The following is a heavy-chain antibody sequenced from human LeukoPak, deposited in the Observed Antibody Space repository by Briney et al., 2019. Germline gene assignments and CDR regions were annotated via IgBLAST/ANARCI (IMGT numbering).Heavy chain of an antibody. CDR3: VRDFSGKWSLEY. D-gene: IGHD6-25*01. Sequence: GSLRLSCAASGFTFSSYSMNWVRQAPDKGLDWVAEISSDGNKEFYADSVKGRFIISRDNSKNTVFLQMNSLRGEDTAVYYCVRDFSGKWSLEYWGQGTLVTVSS. CDR1: GFTFSSYS. CDR2: ISSDGNKE. V-gene: IGHV3-30*03. J-gene: IGHJ4*02.